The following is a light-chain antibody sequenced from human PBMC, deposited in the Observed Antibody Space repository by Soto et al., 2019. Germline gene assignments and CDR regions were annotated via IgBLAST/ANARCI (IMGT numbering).Light chain of an antibody. V-gene: IGKV3-20*01. CDR1: QSVSSNY. Sequence: EIVLTQSPGTLSLSPGERATLSCRASQSVSSNYLAWYQQKTGQTPRLLIYIASSRAPGIPDRFSGSGSGTHFTLTISRVEPEAFAVYYCQQYGSSPWTFGPGTKVEIK. CDR2: IAS. J-gene: IGKJ1*01. CDR3: QQYGSSPWT.